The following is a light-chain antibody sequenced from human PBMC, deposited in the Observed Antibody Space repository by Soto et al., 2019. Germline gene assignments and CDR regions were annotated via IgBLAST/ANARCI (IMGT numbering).Light chain of an antibody. J-gene: IGKJ1*01. CDR3: QHYNSYGT. CDR1: QTISSW. V-gene: IGKV1-5*03. CDR2: KAS. Sequence: DIQITQSRPTLSSSVLDRVTITFRASQTISSWLAWYQQKPGKAPKLLIYKASTLKSGVPSRFSGSGSGTEFTLTISSVQTDDFASYYCQHYNSYGTFGQGTKVDIK.